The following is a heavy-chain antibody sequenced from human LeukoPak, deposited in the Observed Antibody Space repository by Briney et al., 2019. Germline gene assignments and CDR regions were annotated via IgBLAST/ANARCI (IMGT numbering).Heavy chain of an antibody. V-gene: IGHV1-2*02. J-gene: IGHJ6*03. Sequence: ASVKVSCKASGYTFTGYYIHWVRQAPGQGLEWMGWINPNSGGTNYAQKLQGRVTMTTDTSTSTAYMELRSLRSDDTAVYYCARVGLGDVLRFLEWPMEDYYYYYYMDVWGKGTTVTVSS. CDR3: ARVGLGDVLRFLEWPMEDYYYYYYMDV. CDR2: INPNSGGT. D-gene: IGHD3-3*01. CDR1: GYTFTGYY.